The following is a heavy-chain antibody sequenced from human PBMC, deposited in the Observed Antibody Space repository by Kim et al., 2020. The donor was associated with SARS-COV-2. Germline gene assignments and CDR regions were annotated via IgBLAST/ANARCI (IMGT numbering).Heavy chain of an antibody. CDR2: IYTSGST. CDR3: ARDLHLYPYSSSWYSYYYYYMDV. D-gene: IGHD6-13*01. CDR1: GGSISSYY. J-gene: IGHJ6*03. Sequence: SETLSLTCTVSGGSISSYYWSWIRQPAGKGLEWIGRIYTSGSTNYNPSLKSRVTMSVDTSKNQFSLKLSSVTAADTAVYYCARDLHLYPYSSSWYSYYYYYMDVWGKGTKVTV. V-gene: IGHV4-4*07.